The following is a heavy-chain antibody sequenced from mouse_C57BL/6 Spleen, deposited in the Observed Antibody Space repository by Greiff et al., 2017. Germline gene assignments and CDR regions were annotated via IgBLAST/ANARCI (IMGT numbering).Heavy chain of an antibody. J-gene: IGHJ2*01. V-gene: IGHV6-6*01. Sequence: EVHLVESGGGLVQPGGSMKLSCAASGFTFSDAWMDWVRQSPEKGLEWVAEIRNKANNHATYYAVAVKGRFTNSRNESKSGVYRQMNSLRAEDTGIYYCTRGNWYYFDYWGQGTTLTVSS. CDR3: TRGNWYYFDY. CDR1: GFTFSDAW. D-gene: IGHD4-1*01. CDR2: IRNKANNHAT.